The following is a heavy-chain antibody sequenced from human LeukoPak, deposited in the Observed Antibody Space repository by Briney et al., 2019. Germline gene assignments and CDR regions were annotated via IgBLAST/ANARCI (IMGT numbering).Heavy chain of an antibody. D-gene: IGHD3-10*01. CDR2: IYYSGST. J-gene: IGHJ4*02. Sequence: PSETLSLTCTVSGGSISSYYWSWIRQPPGKGLEWIGYIYYSGSTNYNPSLKSRVTISVDTSKNQFSLKLSSVTAADTAVYYCARVVGGVIMTRGAQGTLATVSP. CDR3: ARVVGGVIMTR. CDR1: GGSISSYY. V-gene: IGHV4-59*01.